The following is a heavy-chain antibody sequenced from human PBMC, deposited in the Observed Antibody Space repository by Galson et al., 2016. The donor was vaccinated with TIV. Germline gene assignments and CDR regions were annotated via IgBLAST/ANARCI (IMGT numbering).Heavy chain of an antibody. J-gene: IGHJ4*02. V-gene: IGHV5-10-1*01. CDR2: IAPSDSYP. D-gene: IGHD2/OR15-2a*01. Sequence: QSGAEVKKPGESLRISCKGSGYRFTSFSITWVRLMPGKGLEWLGRIAPSDSYPNYNPSFQGHVTFSVDKSVSTAYLQWSSLKASDTAMYFCAREREYYVDFWGQGTQVTVSS. CDR1: GYRFTSFS. CDR3: AREREYYVDF.